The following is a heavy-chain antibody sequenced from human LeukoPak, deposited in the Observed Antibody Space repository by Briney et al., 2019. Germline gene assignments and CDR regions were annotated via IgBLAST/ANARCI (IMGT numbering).Heavy chain of an antibody. V-gene: IGHV1-2*02. J-gene: IGHJ4*02. CDR1: GYTFTGYY. CDR2: INPNSGGT. D-gene: IGHD2-2*01. Sequence: SVKVSCKASGYTFTGYYMHWVRQAPGQGLEWMGWINPNSGGTNYAQKFQGRVTMTRDTSISTAYMELSRLRSDDTAVYYCARGDIVVVPAAAFDYWGQGTLVTVSS. CDR3: ARGDIVVVPAAAFDY.